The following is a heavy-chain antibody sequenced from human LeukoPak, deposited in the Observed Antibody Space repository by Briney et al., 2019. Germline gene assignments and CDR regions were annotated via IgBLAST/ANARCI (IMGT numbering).Heavy chain of an antibody. CDR1: GGSISSYY. CDR2: IYYSGST. V-gene: IGHV4-59*08. Sequence: SETLSLTCTVSGGSISSYYWSWIRQPPGKGLEWIGYIYYSGSTNYNPSLKSRVTISVDTSKNQFSLKLSFVTAADTAVYYCARHRGYSYGPEYWGQGTLVTVSS. J-gene: IGHJ4*02. D-gene: IGHD5-18*01. CDR3: ARHRGYSYGPEY.